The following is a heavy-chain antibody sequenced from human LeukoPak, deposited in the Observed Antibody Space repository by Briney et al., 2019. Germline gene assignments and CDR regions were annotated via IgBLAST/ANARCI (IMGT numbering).Heavy chain of an antibody. J-gene: IGHJ4*02. V-gene: IGHV3-48*03. D-gene: IGHD4-17*01. CDR1: GFTFSSYE. CDR3: ARDYYGDYLDY. Sequence: TGGSLRLSCAASGFTFSSYEMNWVRQAPGKGLEWVSYISSSGSTIYYADSVKGRFTISRDNAKNSLYLQMNSLRAEDTAVYYCARDYYGDYLDYWGQGTLVTVSS. CDR2: ISSSGSTI.